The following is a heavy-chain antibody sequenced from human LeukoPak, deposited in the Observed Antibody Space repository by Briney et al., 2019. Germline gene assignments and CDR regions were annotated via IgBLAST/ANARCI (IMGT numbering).Heavy chain of an antibody. V-gene: IGHV3-53*01. Sequence: PGGSLRLSCAASGFTVSSNYMSWVRQAPGKGLEWVSVIYSGGSTYYADSVKGRFTISRDNSKNTLYLQMNSLRAEDTAVYYCARDFRYCSTTCCSKHTYYYYYGMDVWGQGTTVTVSS. J-gene: IGHJ6*02. CDR1: GFTVSSNY. D-gene: IGHD2-2*01. CDR3: ARDFRYCSTTCCSKHTYYYYYGMDV. CDR2: IYSGGST.